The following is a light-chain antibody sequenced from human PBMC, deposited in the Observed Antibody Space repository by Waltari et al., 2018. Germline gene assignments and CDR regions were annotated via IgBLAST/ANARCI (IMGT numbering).Light chain of an antibody. J-gene: IGKJ3*01. CDR1: QGISSY. V-gene: IGKV1-9*01. CDR2: AAS. CDR3: QQLNSLFT. Sequence: DIQLTQSPSFLSASVGDRVTITCRASQGISSYLAWYQQKPGKAPKLLIYAASTLQSGVPSRFSGIGSGTEFTLTISSLQPEDFATYYCQQLNSLFTFGPGTKVDIK.